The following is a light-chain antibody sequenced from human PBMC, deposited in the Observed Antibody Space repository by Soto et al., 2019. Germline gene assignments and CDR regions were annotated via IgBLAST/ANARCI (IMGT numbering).Light chain of an antibody. CDR2: DTS. Sequence: ELVNTQSPSTLSVSPGGRATLSCRASQSVSIKLAWYQQKPGQAPRLLIYDTSTRATGIPARFSGSGSGTEFTLTISSLQSEDFAVYYCQQYNKWPPITFGQGTRLEIK. V-gene: IGKV3-15*01. CDR3: QQYNKWPPIT. CDR1: QSVSIK. J-gene: IGKJ5*01.